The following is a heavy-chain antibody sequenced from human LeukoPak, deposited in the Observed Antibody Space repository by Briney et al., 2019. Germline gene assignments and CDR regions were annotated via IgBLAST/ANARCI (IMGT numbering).Heavy chain of an antibody. J-gene: IGHJ6*02. CDR3: ARDRLKVGATFYYNGMDV. D-gene: IGHD1-26*01. V-gene: IGHV4-59*01. CDR1: GGSFGDFY. CDR2: IYYSGST. Sequence: SETLSLTCTVSGGSFGDFYWSWIRQPPGKGLEWIGNIYYSGSTNYNPSLRSRVTMSVDTSKNQFSLKLSSVTAADTAVYYCARDRLKVGATFYYNGMDVWGQGTTVTVSS.